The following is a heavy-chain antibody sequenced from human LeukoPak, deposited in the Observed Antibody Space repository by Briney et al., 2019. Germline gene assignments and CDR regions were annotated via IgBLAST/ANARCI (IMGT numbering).Heavy chain of an antibody. Sequence: GGSLRLSCAPSGFSFSSHAMGWVRQAPGKGLEWVSAISGSGDNTFYAGSVKGRFTISRDNSKNTLYLQMNSLRAEDTAIYYCAKGITGTPDYWGQGTLVTVSS. J-gene: IGHJ4*02. CDR2: ISGSGDNT. V-gene: IGHV3-23*01. CDR1: GFSFSSHA. D-gene: IGHD1-7*01. CDR3: AKGITGTPDY.